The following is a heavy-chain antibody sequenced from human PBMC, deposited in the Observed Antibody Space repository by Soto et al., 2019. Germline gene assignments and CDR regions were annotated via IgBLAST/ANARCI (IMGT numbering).Heavy chain of an antibody. CDR2: ISYDGSNK. CDR3: ARDRDYYDSSGYSDY. CDR1: GFTFSSYA. Sequence: QVQLVESGGGVVQPGRSLRLSCAASGFTFSSYAMHWVRQAPGKGLEWVAVISYDGSNKYYADSVKGRFTISRDNSKNTLYLQMNSLRAEDTAVYYCARDRDYYDSSGYSDYWGQGTLVTVSS. J-gene: IGHJ4*02. V-gene: IGHV3-30-3*01. D-gene: IGHD3-22*01.